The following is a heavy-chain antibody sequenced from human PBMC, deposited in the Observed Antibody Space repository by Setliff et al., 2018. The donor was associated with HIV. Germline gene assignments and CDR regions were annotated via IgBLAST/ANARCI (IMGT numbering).Heavy chain of an antibody. V-gene: IGHV4-31*03. J-gene: IGHJ5*02. CDR3: AGGFRDDIVVVSGRPRTWLDP. D-gene: IGHD2-2*01. Sequence: SETLSLTCTVSGVSINSVLYSWTWIRQLPGKGLEWIGYTYYSGNTYYNPSLKSRLTISLETSKNQFSLKLSSVTAADTAVYYCAGGFRDDIVVVSGRPRTWLDPWGQGTLVTVSS. CDR1: GVSINSVLYS. CDR2: TYYSGNT.